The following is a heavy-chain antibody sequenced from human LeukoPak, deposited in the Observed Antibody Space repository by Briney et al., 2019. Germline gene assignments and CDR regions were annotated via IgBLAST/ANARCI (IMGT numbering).Heavy chain of an antibody. CDR1: GFTLSSYL. CDR2: IKSDGRT. V-gene: IGHV3-74*01. Sequence: QSGGSLRLSFAASGFTLSSYLMHWVRQAPGKGLVWVSRIKSDGRTNYADSVKGRFTISRDNAKNTVSLQMNSLRAEDTGVYYCARAPSEIGGYYPEYFRHWGQGTVVTVSS. CDR3: ARAPSEIGGYYPEYFRH. J-gene: IGHJ1*01. D-gene: IGHD3-22*01.